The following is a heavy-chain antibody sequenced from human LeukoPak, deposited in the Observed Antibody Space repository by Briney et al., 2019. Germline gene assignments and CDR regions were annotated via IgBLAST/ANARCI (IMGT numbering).Heavy chain of an antibody. CDR1: GFTFSSYW. CDR3: ARDRGWYDY. D-gene: IGHD6-19*01. J-gene: IGHJ4*02. V-gene: IGHV3-7*03. Sequence: GGSLRLSYADSGFTFSSYWMSWVRQAPGKGLEWVANIKQDGSEKYYVDSVKGRFTISRDNAKNSLYLQMNSLRVEDTAVYYCARDRGWYDYWGQGTLVTVSS. CDR2: IKQDGSEK.